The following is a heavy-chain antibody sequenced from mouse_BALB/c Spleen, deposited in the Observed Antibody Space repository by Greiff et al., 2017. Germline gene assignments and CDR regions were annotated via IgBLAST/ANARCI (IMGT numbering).Heavy chain of an antibody. V-gene: IGHV5-17*02. Sequence: EVQRVESGGGLVQPGGSRKLSCAASGFTFSSFGMHWVRQAPEKGLEWVAYISSGSSTIYYADTVKGRFTISRDNAKNTLYLEMSSLRSEDTAMYYCARAPGYFDVWGAGTTVTVSS. CDR2: ISSGSSTI. CDR1: GFTFSSFG. J-gene: IGHJ1*01. CDR3: ARAPGYFDV.